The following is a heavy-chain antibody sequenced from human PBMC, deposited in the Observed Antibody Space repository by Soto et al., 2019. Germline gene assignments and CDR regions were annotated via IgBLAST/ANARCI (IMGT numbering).Heavy chain of an antibody. J-gene: IGHJ6*02. D-gene: IGHD4-17*01. V-gene: IGHV1-69*12. CDR2: IIPVFGTA. CDR3: SRGDATKIVVTTYYGMDV. CDR1: GGTLRNYG. Sequence: QVQLVQSGAEVEKPGSSVRVSCKASGGTLRNYGISWVRQAPGQGLEWMGGIIPVFGTANYAQKFQGRVTITADESTSTVYMYVTSLRSEDTAVYYCSRGDATKIVVTTYYGMDVWGQGTTVTVSS.